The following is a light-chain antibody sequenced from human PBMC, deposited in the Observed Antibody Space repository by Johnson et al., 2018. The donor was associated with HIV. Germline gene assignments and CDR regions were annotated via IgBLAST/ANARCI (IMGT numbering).Light chain of an antibody. CDR1: SSNVGSSF. CDR2: ANN. CDR3: GIWAASLSPLYV. Sequence: SVLTQPPSVSAAPGQTVTISCSGSSSNVGSSFVSWYRQVPGTAPKLLIYANNKRPSGIADRFSGSKSGPSSTLGITGLQTGDEADYYCGIWAASLSPLYVFGTGTTITVL. V-gene: IGLV1-51*02. J-gene: IGLJ1*01.